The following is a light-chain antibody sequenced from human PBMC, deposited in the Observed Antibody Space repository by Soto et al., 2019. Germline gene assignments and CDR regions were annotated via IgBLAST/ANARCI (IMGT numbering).Light chain of an antibody. Sequence: EIVMTQSPATLSVSPGARATLSCRASQSIGSNVAWYQQRPGQVPRLLIYGASTRATGIPDRFSASGSGTEFTLTITGLQSEDSAIYHCQQDDDWPPITFGQGTRLEIK. V-gene: IGKV3-15*01. CDR1: QSIGSN. J-gene: IGKJ5*01. CDR2: GAS. CDR3: QQDDDWPPIT.